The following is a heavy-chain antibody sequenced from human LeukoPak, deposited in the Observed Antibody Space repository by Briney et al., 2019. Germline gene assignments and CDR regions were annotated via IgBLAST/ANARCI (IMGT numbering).Heavy chain of an antibody. CDR2: ISYDGSNK. D-gene: IGHD3-3*01. V-gene: IGHV3-30-3*01. J-gene: IGHJ3*02. CDR1: GFTFSSYA. Sequence: GGSLRLSCAASGFTFSSYAMHWVRQAPGKGLEWVAVISYDGSNKYYADSVKGRFTISRDNSKNTLYLQMNSLRAEDTAVYYCARVYDSKLRPFEARGRGDAFDIWGQGTMVTVSS. CDR3: ARVYDSKLRPFEARGRGDAFDI.